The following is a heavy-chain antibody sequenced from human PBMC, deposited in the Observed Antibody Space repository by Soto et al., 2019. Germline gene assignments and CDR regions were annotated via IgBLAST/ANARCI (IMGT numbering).Heavy chain of an antibody. Sequence: QITLKESGPALVKPTQTLTLTCTFSGFSLTTSGVGVGWIRQPPGKALEWLALIYWDDDKRYCPSLRSRLTITKDTSRNPVVLTMTNMDPVDTATYFCAHRLTLNTDWNYGRFDYWGQGALVTVSS. J-gene: IGHJ4*02. V-gene: IGHV2-5*02. CDR2: IYWDDDK. CDR1: GFSLTTSGVG. CDR3: AHRLTLNTDWNYGRFDY. D-gene: IGHD1-7*01.